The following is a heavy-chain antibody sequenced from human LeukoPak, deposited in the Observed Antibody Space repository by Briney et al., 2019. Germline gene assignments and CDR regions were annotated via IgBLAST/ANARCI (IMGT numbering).Heavy chain of an antibody. CDR1: GGSFSGYY. D-gene: IGHD6-13*01. Sequence: EILSLTCAVYGGSFSGYYWSWIRQPPGKGLEWIGEINHSGSTNYNPSLKSRVTISVDTSKNQFSLKLSSVTAADTAVYYCARVLGGIAAAGTIDYWGQGTLVTVSS. CDR2: INHSGST. V-gene: IGHV4-34*01. CDR3: ARVLGGIAAAGTIDY. J-gene: IGHJ4*02.